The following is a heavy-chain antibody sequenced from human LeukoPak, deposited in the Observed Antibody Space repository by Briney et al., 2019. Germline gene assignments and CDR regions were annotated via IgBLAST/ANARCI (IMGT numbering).Heavy chain of an antibody. Sequence: KPLGTPSPTCTVSGGSISSYYWSWIRQPPAKGMEWIGYIYYSGSTNYNPSLKSRVTISVDTSKNQFSLKLSSVTAADTAVYYCASLESAGYFDYWGQGTLVTVSS. V-gene: IGHV4-59*01. CDR1: GGSISSYY. CDR3: ASLESAGYFDY. CDR2: IYYSGST. J-gene: IGHJ4*02. D-gene: IGHD6-13*01.